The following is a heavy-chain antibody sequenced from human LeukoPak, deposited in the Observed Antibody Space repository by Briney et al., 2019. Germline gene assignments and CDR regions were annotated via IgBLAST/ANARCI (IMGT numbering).Heavy chain of an antibody. D-gene: IGHD6-13*01. V-gene: IGHV3-30*02. CDR3: AKDRATIAAAGTGFDY. CDR1: GFTFSSYG. Sequence: TGGSLRLSCAASGFTFSSYGMHWVRQAPGKGLEWVAFIRYDGSNKYYADSVKGRFTIPRDNSKNTLYLQMNSLRAEDTAVYYCAKDRATIAAAGTGFDYWGQGTLVTVSS. CDR2: IRYDGSNK. J-gene: IGHJ4*02.